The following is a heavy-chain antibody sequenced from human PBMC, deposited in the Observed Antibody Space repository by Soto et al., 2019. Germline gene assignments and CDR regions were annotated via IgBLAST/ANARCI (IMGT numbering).Heavy chain of an antibody. Sequence: HEHLVQSGAEVKRPGASLKVSCKASGYSFTGYYIHWVRQAPGQGLEWMGWINPDSGATNYAQNLQGRVTLTSATSISTDSMDLNSLTSDDTAVYYCARGDYGTGGYPFPYFDYWGQGTLVIVSS. D-gene: IGHD2-8*02. CDR1: GYSFTGYY. J-gene: IGHJ4*02. CDR2: INPDSGAT. V-gene: IGHV1-2*02. CDR3: ARGDYGTGGYPFPYFDY.